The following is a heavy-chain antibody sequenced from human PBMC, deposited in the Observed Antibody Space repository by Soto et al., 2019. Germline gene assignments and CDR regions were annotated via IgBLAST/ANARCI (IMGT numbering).Heavy chain of an antibody. CDR2: INPNSGGT. CDR1: GYTFTGYY. V-gene: IGHV1-2*04. Sequence: QVQLVQSGAEVKKPGASVKVSCKASGYTFTGYYRHWVRQAPGQGLEWMGWINPNSGGTNYAQKFQGWVNMTRDTSISTAYMELSRLRSDDTAVYYCARVAGTQDGMDVWGQGTTVTVSS. D-gene: IGHD6-19*01. CDR3: ARVAGTQDGMDV. J-gene: IGHJ6*02.